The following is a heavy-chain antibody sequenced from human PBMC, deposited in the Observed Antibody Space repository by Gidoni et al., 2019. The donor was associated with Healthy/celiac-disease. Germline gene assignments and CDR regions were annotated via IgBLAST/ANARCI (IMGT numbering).Heavy chain of an antibody. Sequence: QLQLQESGPGLVEPSETQSLTCAVSGGSISSSRYDWGWLRQPPGKGLAWIGSIYYSGSTYYNPSHKSRVTISVDTSKNQFSLKLSSVTAADTAVYYCARLSPFYWGQGTLVTVSS. CDR1: GGSISSSRYD. CDR3: ARLSPFY. V-gene: IGHV4-39*01. J-gene: IGHJ4*02. CDR2: IYYSGST.